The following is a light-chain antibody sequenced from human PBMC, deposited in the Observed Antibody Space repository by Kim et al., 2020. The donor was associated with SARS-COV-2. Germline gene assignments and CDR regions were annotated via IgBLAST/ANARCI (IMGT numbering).Light chain of an antibody. CDR1: SGYSNYK. V-gene: IGLV9-49*01. J-gene: IGLJ1*01. CDR2: VGTGGNVG. Sequence: CTLSSGYSNYKVDWYQQGPGKGPRFVMRVGTGGNVGSKGDGIPDRFSVLGSGLNRNLTIKNIQEEDESDYHCGADHGSGSNFVYVFGTGTKVTVL. CDR3: GADHGSGSNFVYV.